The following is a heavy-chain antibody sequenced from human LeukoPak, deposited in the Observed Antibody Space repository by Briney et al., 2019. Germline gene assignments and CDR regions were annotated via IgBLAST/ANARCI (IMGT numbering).Heavy chain of an antibody. V-gene: IGHV3-33*01. D-gene: IGHD3-16*01. J-gene: IGHJ4*02. CDR2: IWNAGTNT. CDR1: GSSFSTYG. Sequence: GGSLRLSCAASGSSFSTYGMHWVRQAPGKGLEWVALIWNAGTNTYYADSVKGRFTISRDNSKNTLYLQMNSLRAEDTAVYYCAGDTPPGGDYYFDYWGQGTLDIVSS. CDR3: AGDTPPGGDYYFDY.